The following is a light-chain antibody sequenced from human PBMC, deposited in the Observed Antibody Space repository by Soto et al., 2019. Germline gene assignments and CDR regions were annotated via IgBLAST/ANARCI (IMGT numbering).Light chain of an antibody. CDR1: QSVTSNY. J-gene: IGKJ1*01. Sequence: IALTQSPGTLSLSPGERATLSCRASQSVTSNYLAWYQQKPGQAPRLLMFGASIRDTGVPDRFSGSGSGTDFTLTISRLEPEDFSVFYCQQYGSSPGTFGQGTKVDIK. CDR3: QQYGSSPGT. V-gene: IGKV3-20*01. CDR2: GAS.